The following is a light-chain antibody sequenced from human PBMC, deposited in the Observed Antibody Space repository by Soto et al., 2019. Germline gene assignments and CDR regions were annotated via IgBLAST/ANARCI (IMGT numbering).Light chain of an antibody. J-gene: IGKJ3*01. Sequence: DIVMTQSQDSLAVSRGKGATTNCNSTQSVLYSSNNKNSLAWYQQKPGHPPKLLIYWASTRESGVPDRFSGSGSGTDFTLTISSLQAEDVAVYYCQQYYSTPPTFGPGTKVDIK. V-gene: IGKV4-1*01. CDR1: QSVLYSSNNKNS. CDR3: QQYYSTPPT. CDR2: WAS.